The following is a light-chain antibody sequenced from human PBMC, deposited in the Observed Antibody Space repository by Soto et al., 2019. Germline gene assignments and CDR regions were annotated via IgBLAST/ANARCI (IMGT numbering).Light chain of an antibody. CDR3: QQRSDWPPIT. CDR1: QSVGDY. V-gene: IGKV3-11*01. CDR2: DAS. J-gene: IGKJ5*01. Sequence: TVLTQSPATLSLSPGERASLSCRASQSVGDYLAWYQQKPGQAPRLLIYDASNRAAGVPYRFRGSGSGTDCTLTIRSVEPEDFGVYYCQQRSDWPPITFGQGTRREI.